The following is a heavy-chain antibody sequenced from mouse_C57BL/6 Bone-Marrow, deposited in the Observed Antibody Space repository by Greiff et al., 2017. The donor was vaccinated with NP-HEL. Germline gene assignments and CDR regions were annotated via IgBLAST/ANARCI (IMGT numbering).Heavy chain of an antibody. D-gene: IGHD1-1*01. Sequence: VQLQQSGPVLVKPGASVKMSCKASGYTFTDYYMNWVKQSHGKSLEWIGVINPYNGGTSYNQKFKGKATLTVDKSSSTAYMELNSLTSEDSAVYYCARILLREFAYWGQGTLVTVSA. J-gene: IGHJ3*01. CDR3: ARILLREFAY. V-gene: IGHV1-19*01. CDR1: GYTFTDYY. CDR2: INPYNGGT.